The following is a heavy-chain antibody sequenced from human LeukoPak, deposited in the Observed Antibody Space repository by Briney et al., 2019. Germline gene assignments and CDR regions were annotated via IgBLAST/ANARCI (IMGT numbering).Heavy chain of an antibody. Sequence: SETLSLTCTVSGGSISSGGYYWSWIRQHPGKGLEWIGYIYYSGSTYYNPSLKSRVTISVDTSKNQFSLKLSSVTAADTAVYYCARDMSGYCSSTSCYANWFDPWGQGTLVTVSS. J-gene: IGHJ5*02. CDR3: ARDMSGYCSSTSCYANWFDP. D-gene: IGHD2-2*01. CDR2: IYYSGST. V-gene: IGHV4-31*03. CDR1: GGSISSGGYY.